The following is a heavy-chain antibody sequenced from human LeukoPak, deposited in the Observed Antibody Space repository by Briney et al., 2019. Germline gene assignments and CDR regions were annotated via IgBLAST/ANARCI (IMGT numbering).Heavy chain of an antibody. CDR1: GRSFSGYY. CDR3: ARREGESLDY. Sequence: SETLSLTCAVYGRSFSGYYRSWIRQPPGKGLEWIGEINHSGSTNYNPSLKSRVTISVDTSKNQFSLKLSSVTAADTAVYYCARREGESLDYWGQGTLVTVSS. J-gene: IGHJ4*02. D-gene: IGHD3-16*01. CDR2: INHSGST. V-gene: IGHV4-34*01.